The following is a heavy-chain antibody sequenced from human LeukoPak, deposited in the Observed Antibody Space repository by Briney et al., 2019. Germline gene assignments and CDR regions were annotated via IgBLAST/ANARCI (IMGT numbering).Heavy chain of an antibody. Sequence: GASVKVSCKASGYTFTSYYLHWERQAPGQGLEWMGIINCSGGSTRYAQKFQGRVTMTRDMSTSTVYMELSSLRSEDTAVYYCARSWSYSGSQDHWGQGTLITVSS. V-gene: IGHV1-46*01. D-gene: IGHD1-26*01. CDR1: GYTFTSYY. J-gene: IGHJ4*02. CDR2: INCSGGST. CDR3: ARSWSYSGSQDH.